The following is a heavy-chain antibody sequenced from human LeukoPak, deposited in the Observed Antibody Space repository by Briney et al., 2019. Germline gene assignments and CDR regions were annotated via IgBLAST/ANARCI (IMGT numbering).Heavy chain of an antibody. J-gene: IGHJ4*02. Sequence: PGGSLRLSCAASGFTFDTYGMHWVRQAPGKGLEWAAVISHDGVDKYYADSVKGRFTISRDNSKNTMSVQMDDLRAEDTAVYYCTRYNNDHFDYWGQGTLVTVSS. CDR3: TRYNNDHFDY. D-gene: IGHD1-14*01. V-gene: IGHV3-30*03. CDR2: ISHDGVDK. CDR1: GFTFDTYG.